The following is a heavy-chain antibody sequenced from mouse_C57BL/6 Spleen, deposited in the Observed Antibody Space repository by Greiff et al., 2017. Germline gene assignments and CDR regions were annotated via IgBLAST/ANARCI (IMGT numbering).Heavy chain of an antibody. Sequence: QVQLQQPGAELVRPGSSVKLSCKASGYTFTSYWMHWVKQRPIQGLEWIGNIDPSDSETHYNQKFKDKATLTVDKSSSTAYMQLSSLASEDSAVYYCARAPGYSYYARDYGGEGTSVTVSS. CDR1: GYTFTSYW. J-gene: IGHJ4*01. CDR3: ARAPGYSYYARDY. CDR2: IDPSDSET. D-gene: IGHD2-3*01. V-gene: IGHV1-52*01.